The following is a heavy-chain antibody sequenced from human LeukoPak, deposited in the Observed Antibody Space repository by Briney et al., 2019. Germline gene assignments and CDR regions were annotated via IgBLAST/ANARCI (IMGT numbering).Heavy chain of an antibody. Sequence: GESLRLSCAASGFTFSSFSMNWVRQAPGKGLEWVSSISTSSSYIYYANSVKDRFTISRDNAKNSLYLQMNSLRAEDTAVYYCARGPQKNGHSSGYPGYFDYWGQGTLVTVSS. CDR1: GFTFSSFS. CDR2: ISTSSSYI. V-gene: IGHV3-21*01. J-gene: IGHJ4*02. CDR3: ARGPQKNGHSSGYPGYFDY. D-gene: IGHD3-22*01.